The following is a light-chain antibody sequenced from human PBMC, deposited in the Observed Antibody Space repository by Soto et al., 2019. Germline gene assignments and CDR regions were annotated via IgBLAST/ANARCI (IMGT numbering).Light chain of an antibody. CDR2: LGS. CDR3: MQALQTPPYT. J-gene: IGKJ2*01. CDR1: QILLHSNGYNY. V-gene: IGKV2-28*01. Sequence: DIVITQSPLSLPFTPGEPASISCISSQILLHSNGYNYLDWYLQKPGQSPQLLIYLGSNRASGVPDRFSGSGSGTDFTLKISRVEAEDVGVYYCMQALQTPPYTFGQGTKVDIK.